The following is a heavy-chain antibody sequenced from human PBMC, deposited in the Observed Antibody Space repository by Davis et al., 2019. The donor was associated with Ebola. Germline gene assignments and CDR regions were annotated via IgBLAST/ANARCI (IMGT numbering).Heavy chain of an antibody. V-gene: IGHV4-39*07. CDR2: INHSGST. Sequence: SETLSLTCTVSGGSISSGGYYWSWIRQPPGKGLEWIGEINHSGSTNYNPSLKSRVTISVDTSKNQFSLKLSSVTAADTAVYYCARESVLSGYYYYYVMDVWGKGTAVTVSS. CDR3: ARESVLSGYYYYYVMDV. J-gene: IGHJ6*04. D-gene: IGHD1-26*01. CDR1: GGSISSGGYY.